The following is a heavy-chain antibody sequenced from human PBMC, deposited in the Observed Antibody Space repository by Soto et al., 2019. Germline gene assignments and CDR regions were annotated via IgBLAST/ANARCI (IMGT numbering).Heavy chain of an antibody. CDR3: ARADRTLVTSYSLDV. Sequence: SETLSLTCAVYGGSFSGYYWTWIRQPPGKGLEWIGEINHSGTINFNPSLKSRLTISLDTSKKHFSLKLSSVTDAATAAYYCARADRTLVTSYSLDVWGQGTTVTVSS. V-gene: IGHV4-34*01. CDR2: INHSGTI. CDR1: GGSFSGYY. J-gene: IGHJ6*02. D-gene: IGHD2-21*02.